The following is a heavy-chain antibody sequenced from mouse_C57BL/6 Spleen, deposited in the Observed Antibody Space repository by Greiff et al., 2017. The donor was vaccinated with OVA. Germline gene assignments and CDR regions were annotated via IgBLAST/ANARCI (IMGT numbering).Heavy chain of an antibody. J-gene: IGHJ4*01. V-gene: IGHV1-50*01. CDR2: IDPSDSYT. CDR3: ARFTTVVGYAMDY. CDR1: GYTFTSYW. D-gene: IGHD1-1*01. Sequence: QVQLQQPGAELVKPGASVKLSCKASGYTFTSYWMQWVKQRPGQGLEWIGEIDPSDSYTNYNQKFKGKATLTVDTSSSTAYMPLSSLTSEDSAVYYCARFTTVVGYAMDYWGQGTSVTVSS.